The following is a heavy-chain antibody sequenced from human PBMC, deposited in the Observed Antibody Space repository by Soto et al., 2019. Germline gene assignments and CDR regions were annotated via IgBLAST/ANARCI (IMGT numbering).Heavy chain of an antibody. J-gene: IGHJ4*02. CDR3: AKGGRQWLVTSDFNY. Sequence: GGSLRLSCAASGFTFSDYAMHWVRQAPGKGLEWVAVVSHDGRNTHYADSVKGRFTISRDSSKNTVSLEMTSLGAEDTAIYYCAKGGRQWLVTSDFNYWGQGA. V-gene: IGHV3-30*18. D-gene: IGHD6-19*01. CDR2: VSHDGRNT. CDR1: GFTFSDYA.